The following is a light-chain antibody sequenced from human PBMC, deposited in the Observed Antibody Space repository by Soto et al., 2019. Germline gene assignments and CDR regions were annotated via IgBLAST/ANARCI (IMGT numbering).Light chain of an antibody. J-gene: IGLJ1*01. Sequence: QSAPTQPASMSGSPGQSITISCTGTSSDVGGYNYVSWYQQHPGKVPKLIIYDVTNRASGVSDRFSASKSGNTASLTISGLQAEDEADYYCSSYTINITPYVFGTGTKLTVL. CDR3: SSYTINITPYV. V-gene: IGLV2-14*01. CDR1: SSDVGGYNY. CDR2: DVT.